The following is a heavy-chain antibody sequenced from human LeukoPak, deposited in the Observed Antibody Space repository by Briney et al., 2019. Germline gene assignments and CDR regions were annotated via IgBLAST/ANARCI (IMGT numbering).Heavy chain of an antibody. V-gene: IGHV3-11*01. CDR1: GFTLSSYA. J-gene: IGHJ4*02. CDR3: ARRVYSGNWYFDY. D-gene: IGHD6-13*01. Sequence: GGSLRLSCAASGFTLSSYAMSWIRQAPGKGLEWVSYISSSGSTIYYADSVKGRFTISRDNAKNSLYLQMNSLRAEDTAVYFCARRVYSGNWYFDYWGQGTLVTVSS. CDR2: ISSSGSTI.